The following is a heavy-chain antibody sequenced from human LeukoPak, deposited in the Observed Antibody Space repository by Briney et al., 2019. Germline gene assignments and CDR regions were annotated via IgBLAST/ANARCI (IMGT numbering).Heavy chain of an antibody. D-gene: IGHD3-10*01. CDR3: ARVHDSGSFYNRRHKYYFDY. J-gene: IGHJ4*02. CDR1: GFPFSRYS. Sequence: GGSLKLSCAASGFPFSRYSMNWVRQAPGEGPEWVSSISSSSSNKDYVDSVKGRFTVSRDNAKNSLYLQMNSLRAEDTAVYYCARVHDSGSFYNRRHKYYFDYWGQGTLVTVSS. CDR2: ISSSSSNK. V-gene: IGHV3-21*01.